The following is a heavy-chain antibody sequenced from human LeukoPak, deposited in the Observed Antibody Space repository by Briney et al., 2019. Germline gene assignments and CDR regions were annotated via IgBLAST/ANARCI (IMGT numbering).Heavy chain of an antibody. CDR2: ISHDGSNK. J-gene: IGHJ4*02. V-gene: IGHV3-30*18. D-gene: IGHD2-2*01. CDR1: GFTFSYFG. Sequence: GGSLRLSCAASGFTFSYFGMRWVRQAPGKGLEWVAVISHDGSNKYYADSVKGRFTISRDNSKNTLYLQMNSLRTEDTAVYYCAKGIVSTSAGGFDYWGQGTLVTVSS. CDR3: AKGIVSTSAGGFDY.